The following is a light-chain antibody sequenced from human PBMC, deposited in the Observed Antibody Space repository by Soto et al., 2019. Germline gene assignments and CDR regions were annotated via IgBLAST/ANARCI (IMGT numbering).Light chain of an antibody. Sequence: QSVLTQPPSASGTPGRGSPSLVLVVTPTFSVMLLTGTSTSQERPPKLLIYSNNLRPSGVPARFSGSKSGTSASLAISGLQSEDEADYYCATWDDSLNGVVFGGGTKLTVL. CDR2: SNN. CDR1: TPTFSVM. J-gene: IGLJ2*01. CDR3: ATWDDSLNGVV. V-gene: IGLV1-44*01.